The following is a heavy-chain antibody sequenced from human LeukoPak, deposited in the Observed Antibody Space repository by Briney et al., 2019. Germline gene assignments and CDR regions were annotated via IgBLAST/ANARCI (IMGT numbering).Heavy chain of an antibody. V-gene: IGHV3-21*01. CDR3: ARYCSSTSCYEIYYYYGMDV. CDR1: GFTFSSYS. CDR2: ISSSSSYI. J-gene: IGHJ6*02. D-gene: IGHD2-2*01. Sequence: PGGSLRLSCAASGFTFSSYSMNWVRQAPGKGLEWVSSISSSSSYIYYADSVKGRFTISRDNAKNSLYLQMSSLRAEDTAVYYCARYCSSTSCYEIYYYYGMDVWGQGTTVTVSS.